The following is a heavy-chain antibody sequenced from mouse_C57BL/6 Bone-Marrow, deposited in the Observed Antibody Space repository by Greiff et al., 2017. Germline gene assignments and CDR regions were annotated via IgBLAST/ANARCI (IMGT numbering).Heavy chain of an antibody. D-gene: IGHD1-1*01. J-gene: IGHJ4*01. CDR2: INPYNGGT. CDR1: GYTFTDYY. CDR3: ARRYYGSVYYAMDY. Sequence: EVKLVESGPVLVKPGASVKMSCKASGYTFTDYYMNWVKQSHGKSLEWIGVINPYNGGTSYNQKFKGNATLTVYKSSSTAYMELNSLTSEDSAVYYCARRYYGSVYYAMDYWGQGTSVTVSS. V-gene: IGHV1-19*01.